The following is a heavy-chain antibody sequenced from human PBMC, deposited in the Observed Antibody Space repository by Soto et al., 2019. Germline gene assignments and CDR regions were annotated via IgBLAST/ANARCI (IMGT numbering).Heavy chain of an antibody. CDR2: ISATGGGT. CDR3: AKDRRAGGNSAFYFDF. D-gene: IGHD3-16*01. Sequence: GSLSLSCAASGFKFSNYCMSWVRQAPWKGLEWVSLISATGGGTYYADSVKGRFTISRDNSHNTLYLQVHSLTAEDTAVYYCAKDRRAGGNSAFYFDFWGQGAQVTVSS. V-gene: IGHV3-23*01. CDR1: GFKFSNYC. J-gene: IGHJ4*02.